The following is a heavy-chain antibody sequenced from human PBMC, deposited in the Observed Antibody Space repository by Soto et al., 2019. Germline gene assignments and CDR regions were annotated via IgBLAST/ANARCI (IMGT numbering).Heavy chain of an antibody. V-gene: IGHV3-15*07. J-gene: IGHJ5*02. Sequence: GGSLRLSCAASGFIFSNAWVNWVRQAPGKGLEWVGRIKSKADGGTTDYAAPVKGRFAMSRDDSKNTLYLQMNSLRTEDTAVYYCTTGMTTAVNPWGQGTLVTVP. CDR2: IKSKADGGTT. D-gene: IGHD4-17*01. CDR1: GFIFSNAW. CDR3: TTGMTTAVNP.